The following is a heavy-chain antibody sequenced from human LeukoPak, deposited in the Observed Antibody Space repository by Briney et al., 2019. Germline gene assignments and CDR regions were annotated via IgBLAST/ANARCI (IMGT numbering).Heavy chain of an antibody. D-gene: IGHD2-2*01. V-gene: IGHV4-34*01. CDR3: ARSGYCSSTSCSSFDY. J-gene: IGHJ4*02. CDR2: INHSGST. Sequence: SETLSLTCAVYGGSFSGYYWSWIRQPPGKGLEWIGEINHSGSTNYNPSLKSRVTISVDTSKNQFSLKLSSVTAADTAVYYCARSGYCSSTSCSSFDYWGQGTLVTVSS. CDR1: GGSFSGYY.